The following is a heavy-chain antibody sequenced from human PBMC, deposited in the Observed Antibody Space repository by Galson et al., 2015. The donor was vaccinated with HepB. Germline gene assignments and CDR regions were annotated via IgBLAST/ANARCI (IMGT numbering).Heavy chain of an antibody. CDR1: GFTFSSYA. Sequence: SLRLSCAASGFTFSSYAMSWVRQAPGKGLEWVSAISGSGGSTYYADSVKGRFTISRDNSKNTLYLQMNSLRAEDTAVYYCAKDSPSARYRSGYDAFDIWGQGTMVTVSS. CDR2: ISGSGGST. V-gene: IGHV3-23*01. J-gene: IGHJ3*02. CDR3: AKDSPSARYRSGYDAFDI. D-gene: IGHD2-15*01.